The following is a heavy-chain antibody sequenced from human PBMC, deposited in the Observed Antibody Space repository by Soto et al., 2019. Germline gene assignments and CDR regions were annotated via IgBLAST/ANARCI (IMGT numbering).Heavy chain of an antibody. CDR2: ISGSGGST. V-gene: IGHV3-23*01. CDR3: AKDPSIAVKNWFDP. Sequence: GGSLRLSXAASGFTFSGYAMGWVRQAPGKGLEWVSAISGSGGSTYYADSVKGRFTISRDNSKNTLYLQMNSLRAEDTAVYYCAKDPSIAVKNWFDPWGQGTLVTVSS. J-gene: IGHJ5*02. D-gene: IGHD6-19*01. CDR1: GFTFSGYA.